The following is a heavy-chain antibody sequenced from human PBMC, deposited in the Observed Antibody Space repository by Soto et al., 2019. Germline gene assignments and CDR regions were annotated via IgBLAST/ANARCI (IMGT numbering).Heavy chain of an antibody. J-gene: IGHJ4*02. D-gene: IGHD3-22*01. CDR2: INHRGGT. CDR1: GGSLSGYY. CDR3: AREWPGSRGYFDY. V-gene: IGHV4-34*01. Sequence: QVQLQQWGAGLLKPSETLSLTCAVYGGSLSGYYWSLIRQPPGKGPEWIGEINHRGGTNYNPSLKSRVTISVDTSKNQFSLKLSSVTAADTAVYYCAREWPGSRGYFDYWGQGTLVTVSS.